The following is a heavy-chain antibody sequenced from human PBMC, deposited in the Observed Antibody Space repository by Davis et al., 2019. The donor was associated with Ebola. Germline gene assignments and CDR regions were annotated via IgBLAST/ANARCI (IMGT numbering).Heavy chain of an antibody. CDR3: ARDAPFLAAAALIARFDY. CDR2: VSGYNGKT. D-gene: IGHD3-3*02. Sequence: ASVKVSCKASGYTFTNYGISWVRQAPGQGLEWMGWVSGYNGKTNYALKFQDRVPMTTDTSTNTVYIELRSLRSDDTAMFYCARDAPFLAAAALIARFDYWGQGTLVTVSS. CDR1: GYTFTNYG. J-gene: IGHJ4*02. V-gene: IGHV1-18*01.